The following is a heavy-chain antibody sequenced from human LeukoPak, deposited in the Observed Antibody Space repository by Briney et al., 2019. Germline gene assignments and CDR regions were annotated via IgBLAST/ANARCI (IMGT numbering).Heavy chain of an antibody. V-gene: IGHV1-2*02. Sequence: GASVKVSCKASGYTFTGYYMHWVRQAPGQGLEWMGWINPNSGDTNYAQKFQGRVTMTRDTSITTAYMGLSRLRSDDTAVYYCTTDCSGVTCYGYFDYWGQGTPVTVSS. CDR3: TTDCSGVTCYGYFDY. D-gene: IGHD2-15*01. J-gene: IGHJ4*02. CDR1: GYTFTGYY. CDR2: INPNSGDT.